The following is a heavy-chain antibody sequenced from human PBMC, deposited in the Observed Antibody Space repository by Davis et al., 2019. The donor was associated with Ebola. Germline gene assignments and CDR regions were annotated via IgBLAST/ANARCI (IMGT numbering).Heavy chain of an antibody. J-gene: IGHJ4*02. CDR3: ARDEDSSNWYAVDY. V-gene: IGHV1-46*01. CDR1: GYTFTSYY. CDR2: INPSGGST. D-gene: IGHD2-2*01. Sequence: ASVKVSCKASGYTFTSYYMHWVRQAPGQGLEWMGIINPSGGSTSYAQKFQGRITMTTDTSSNTVYMELTSLRSDDTAVYYCARDEDSSNWYAVDYWGQGGLVTVSS.